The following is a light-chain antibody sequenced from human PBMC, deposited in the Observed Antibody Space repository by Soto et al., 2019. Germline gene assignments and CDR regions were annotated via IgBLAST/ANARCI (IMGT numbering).Light chain of an antibody. Sequence: QSVLTQPASVSGSPGQSITISCTGTSSDVGGYNYVSWYQQHPGKAPKLMIYDVYNRPSGVSHRFSGSKSGDTASLTISGLQAEDEADYYCTSYTSSIPFYVFGTGTKVTVL. J-gene: IGLJ1*01. CDR2: DVY. V-gene: IGLV2-14*01. CDR1: SSDVGGYNY. CDR3: TSYTSSIPFYV.